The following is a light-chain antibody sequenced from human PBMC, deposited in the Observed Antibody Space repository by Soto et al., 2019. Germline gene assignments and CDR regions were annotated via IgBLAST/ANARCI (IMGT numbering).Light chain of an antibody. CDR1: QGISSY. Sequence: DIQLTQSPSFLSASVGERVTITCRASQGISSYLAWYQQKPGKAPKLLIYAASTLQSGVPSRFSGSGSGTEFTLTIYSLQPEDFATYYCQQLNSYPRTFGPGTKLDIK. V-gene: IGKV1-9*01. J-gene: IGKJ3*01. CDR3: QQLNSYPRT. CDR2: AAS.